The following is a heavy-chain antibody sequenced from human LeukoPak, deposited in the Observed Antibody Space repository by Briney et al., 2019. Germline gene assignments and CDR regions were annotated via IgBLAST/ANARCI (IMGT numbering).Heavy chain of an antibody. Sequence: SQTLSLTCTVSGGSISSGGYYWSWIRQPPGKGLEWIGDIYYSGSIKYNPSLKSRVTMSVDTSKNQFSLKLSSVTAADTAIYYCARENPSGYYNRPIDYWGQGTLVTVSS. CDR2: IYYSGSI. CDR3: ARENPSGYYNRPIDY. V-gene: IGHV4-61*08. CDR1: GGSISSGGYY. D-gene: IGHD3-22*01. J-gene: IGHJ4*02.